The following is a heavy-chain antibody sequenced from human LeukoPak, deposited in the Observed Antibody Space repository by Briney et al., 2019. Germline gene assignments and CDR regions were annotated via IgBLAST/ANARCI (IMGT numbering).Heavy chain of an antibody. CDR2: IYPDDSNI. D-gene: IGHD2-2*03. V-gene: IGHV5-51*01. Sequence: GESLKISCKGSGYRFSTSWIGWVRQLPGKGLERMVMIYPDDSNIRYGPSFQGQVTISADKSISTAYLHWNSLKASDTAMYYCARLTTGYGKIDYWGQGTLVTVSS. CDR3: ARLTTGYGKIDY. J-gene: IGHJ4*02. CDR1: GYRFSTSW.